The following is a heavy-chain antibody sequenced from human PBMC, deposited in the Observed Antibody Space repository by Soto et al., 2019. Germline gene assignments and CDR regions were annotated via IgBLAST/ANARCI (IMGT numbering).Heavy chain of an antibody. J-gene: IGHJ5*02. Sequence: QVQPQESGPGLVKPSQTLSLTCTVSGGSISSGGYYWSWIRQHPGKGLEWIGYIYYSGSTYYNPSLKSRVTISVDTSKNQFSLKLSSVTAADTAVYYCARGYCSSTSCYSNLRWFDPWGQGTLVTVSS. D-gene: IGHD2-2*01. CDR3: ARGYCSSTSCYSNLRWFDP. CDR2: IYYSGST. CDR1: GGSISSGGYY. V-gene: IGHV4-31*03.